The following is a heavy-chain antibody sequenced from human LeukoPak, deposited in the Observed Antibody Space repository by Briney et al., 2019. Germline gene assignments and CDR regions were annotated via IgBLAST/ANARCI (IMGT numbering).Heavy chain of an antibody. D-gene: IGHD1-26*01. V-gene: IGHV4-34*01. Sequence: SETLSLTCAVYGGSFSGYYWTWIRQPPGKGLEWIGEINHSGSTNYNPSLKSRITISIDTSKNQFSLKLTSVTAADTAVYYCARLEWELPSWGQGTLVTVSS. CDR3: ARLEWELPS. J-gene: IGHJ4*02. CDR1: GGSFSGYY. CDR2: INHSGST.